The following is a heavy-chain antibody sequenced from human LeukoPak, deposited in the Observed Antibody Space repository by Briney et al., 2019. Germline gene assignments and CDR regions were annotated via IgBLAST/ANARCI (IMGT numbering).Heavy chain of an antibody. D-gene: IGHD3-10*01. CDR3: VGYGSGSYYSWFDP. CDR2: IYYSGNT. V-gene: IGHV4-39*07. J-gene: IGHJ5*02. CDR1: GDSITTSSYY. Sequence: SETLSLTCTVSGDSITTSSYYSAWIRQPPGNGMEFLGTIYYSGNTDYNPSLKSRVTISVDTSKNQFSLKLSSVTAADTAVYYCVGYGSGSYYSWFDPWGQGTLVTVSS.